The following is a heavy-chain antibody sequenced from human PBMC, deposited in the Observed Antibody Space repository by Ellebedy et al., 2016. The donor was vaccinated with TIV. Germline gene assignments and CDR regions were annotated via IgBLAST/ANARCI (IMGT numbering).Heavy chain of an antibody. CDR2: ISSSSSYI. V-gene: IGHV3-21*01. D-gene: IGHD3-16*01. Sequence: GESLKLSXAASGFTFSSYSMNWLRQAPGKGLEWVSSISSSSSYIYYADSVKGRFTISRDNAKNSLYLQMNSLRAEDTAVYYCARDLGPWRDYYYYGMDVWGQGTTVTVSS. CDR3: ARDLGPWRDYYYYGMDV. CDR1: GFTFSSYS. J-gene: IGHJ6*02.